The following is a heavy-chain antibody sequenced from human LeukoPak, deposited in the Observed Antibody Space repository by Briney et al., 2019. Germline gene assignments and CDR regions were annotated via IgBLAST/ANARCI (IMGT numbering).Heavy chain of an antibody. CDR2: INPKSGGA. J-gene: IGHJ5*02. Sequence: GASVKVSCKASGYTFTDYYMHWVRQAPGQGLEWMGWINPKSGGANYAQKFQGRVTMTRDTSISTAYMELRGLRFDDTAIYYCAKDWNILTGRNCFDPWGQGTLVTVSS. CDR1: GYTFTDYY. D-gene: IGHD3-9*01. CDR3: AKDWNILTGRNCFDP. V-gene: IGHV1-2*02.